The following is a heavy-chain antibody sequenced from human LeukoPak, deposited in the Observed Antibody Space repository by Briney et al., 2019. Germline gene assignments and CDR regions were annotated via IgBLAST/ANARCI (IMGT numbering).Heavy chain of an antibody. CDR1: GGSISRGSYC. D-gene: IGHD2-15*01. Sequence: KSSETLSLTCTVSGGSISRGSYCWSWIPQPAGKRLEWIGRIYTSGSTHYNPSLKSRVTISVDTSKNQFSLKLSSVTAADTAVYYCARGWRHDYWGQGTLVTVSS. V-gene: IGHV4-61*02. J-gene: IGHJ4*02. CDR2: IYTSGST. CDR3: ARGWRHDY.